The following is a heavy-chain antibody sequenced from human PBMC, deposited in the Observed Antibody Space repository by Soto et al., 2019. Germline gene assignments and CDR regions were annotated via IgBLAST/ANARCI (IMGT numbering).Heavy chain of an antibody. CDR3: EREPYQLLQLDY. D-gene: IGHD2-2*01. CDR2: IWYDGSNK. CDR1: GFTFSSYG. V-gene: IGHV3-33*01. J-gene: IGHJ4*02. Sequence: QVQLVASGGGVVQPGRSLRLSCAASGFTFSSYGMHWVRQAPGKGLEWVAVIWYDGSNKYYADSVKGRFTISRDNSKNTLYLQMNSLRAEDTAVYYCEREPYQLLQLDYWGQGTLVTVSS.